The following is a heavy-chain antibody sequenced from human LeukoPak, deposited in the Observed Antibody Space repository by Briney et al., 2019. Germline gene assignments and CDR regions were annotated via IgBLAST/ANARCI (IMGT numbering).Heavy chain of an antibody. D-gene: IGHD3-3*01. J-gene: IGHJ5*02. CDR2: INAGNGNT. V-gene: IGHV1-3*01. CDR3: ARVRSPWTFDP. CDR1: GYTFTSYA. Sequence: GASVKVSFKASGYTFTSYAMHWVRQAPGQRLEWMGWINAGNGNTKYSQKFQGRVTITRDTSASTAYMELSSLRSEDTAVYYCARVRSPWTFDPWGQGTLVTVSS.